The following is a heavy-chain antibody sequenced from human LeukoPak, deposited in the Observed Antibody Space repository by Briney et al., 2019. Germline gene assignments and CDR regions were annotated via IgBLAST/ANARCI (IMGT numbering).Heavy chain of an antibody. V-gene: IGHV1-18*01. CDR2: ISAYNGNT. J-gene: IGHJ4*02. CDR3: ARDISGYSDYDFS. CDR1: GYTLTELS. Sequence: GASVKVSCKVSGYTLTELSMHWVRQAPGQGLEWMGWISAYNGNTNYAQNLQGRVTMTTDTSTNTAYMELRSLRSDDTAVYYCARDISGYSDYDFSWGQGTLVTVSS. D-gene: IGHD5-12*01.